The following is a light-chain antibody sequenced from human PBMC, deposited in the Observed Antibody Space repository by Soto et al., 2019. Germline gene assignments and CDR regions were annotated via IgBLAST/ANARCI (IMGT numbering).Light chain of an antibody. CDR1: QDISNC. Sequence: DIQMTQSPSSLSASVGDRVTITCRASQDISNCLNWYQQRSGKAPKLLIYDASNLERGVPSRLSGTRSGTHFTFAITSLQPEDVATYYCRQSDSLPITFGQGTRLEI. CDR2: DAS. V-gene: IGKV1-33*01. CDR3: RQSDSLPIT. J-gene: IGKJ5*01.